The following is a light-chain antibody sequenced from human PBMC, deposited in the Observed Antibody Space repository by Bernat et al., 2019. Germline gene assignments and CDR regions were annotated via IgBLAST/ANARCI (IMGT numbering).Light chain of an antibody. CDR1: QSVSSSY. Sequence: EIVLTQSPGTLSLSPGERATLSCRASQSVSSSYLAWYQQKPGQAPRLLIYGASTRATGIPDRFSGSGSGTDFTITISRLEPEDFAVYYCQKYGSSPPGMYTFGQGTKLEIK. V-gene: IGKV3-20*01. CDR3: QKYGSSPPGMYT. CDR2: GAS. J-gene: IGKJ2*01.